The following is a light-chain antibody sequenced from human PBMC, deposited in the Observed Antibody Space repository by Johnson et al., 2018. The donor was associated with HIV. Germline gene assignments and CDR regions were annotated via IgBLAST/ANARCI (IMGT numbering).Light chain of an antibody. V-gene: IGLV1-51*01. Sequence: QPVLTQPPSVSAASGQKVDISCSGNSSNIENNYLSWYQQLPHTAPKLLISDNNKRPSGIPDRFSGSKSGATATLAITGLQTGDEADYYCGTWDNSPNVYVSGMGTKVTVL. CDR2: DNN. CDR1: SSNIENNY. J-gene: IGLJ1*01. CDR3: GTWDNSPNVYV.